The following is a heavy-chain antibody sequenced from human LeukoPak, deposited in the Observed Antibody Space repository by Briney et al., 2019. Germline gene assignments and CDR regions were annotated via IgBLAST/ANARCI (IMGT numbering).Heavy chain of an antibody. CDR1: GFTFSSYG. V-gene: IGHV3-23*01. J-gene: IGHJ4*02. CDR2: ISGSGGST. Sequence: PGGTLRLSCAASGFTFSSYGMSWVRQAPGKGLEWVSAISGSGGSTYYADSVKGRFTVSRDNSKNTLYLQMNSLRAEDAAVYYCAKDLRTYYYDSSGYSHGYWGQGTLVTVSS. CDR3: AKDLRTYYYDSSGYSHGY. D-gene: IGHD3-22*01.